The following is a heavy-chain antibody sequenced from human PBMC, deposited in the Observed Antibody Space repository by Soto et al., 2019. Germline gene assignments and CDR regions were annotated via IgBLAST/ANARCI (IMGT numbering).Heavy chain of an antibody. V-gene: IGHV3-30*18. J-gene: IGHJ4*02. D-gene: IGHD2-8*01. CDR3: AKLRDFVVLPAGILDY. CDR2: ISYEGSNK. CDR1: GFTFSSYG. Sequence: GGSLRLSCAASGFTFSSYGMHWVRQAPGKGLEWVAVISYEGSNKYYADSVKGRFTISRDNSKNTLYLQMNSLRTEDTAMYYCAKLRDFVVLPAGILDYWGPGTLVTVSS.